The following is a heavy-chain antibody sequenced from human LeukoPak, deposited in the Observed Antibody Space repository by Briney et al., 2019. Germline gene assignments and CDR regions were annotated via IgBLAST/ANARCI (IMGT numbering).Heavy chain of an antibody. CDR1: GDSISSGDYY. Sequence: SETLSLTCTVSGDSISSGDYYWSWIRQPAGKGLEWIGRIYTSGSTNYNPSLKSRVTISVDTSKNQFSLKLSSVTAADTAVYYCARTYYYDSSGYYPGWDAFDIWGQGTMVTVSS. D-gene: IGHD3-22*01. J-gene: IGHJ3*02. CDR3: ARTYYYDSSGYYPGWDAFDI. CDR2: IYTSGST. V-gene: IGHV4-61*02.